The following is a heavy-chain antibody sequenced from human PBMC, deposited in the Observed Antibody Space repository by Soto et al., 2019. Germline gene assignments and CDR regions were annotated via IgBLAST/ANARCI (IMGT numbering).Heavy chain of an antibody. D-gene: IGHD2-15*01. CDR3: ARDGGCSGGSCYFFDY. J-gene: IGHJ4*02. V-gene: IGHV1-46*03. CDR1: GYTFTSYY. Sequence: ASVKVSCKASGYTFTSYYMHWVRQAPGQGLERMGIINPSGGSTSYAQKFQGRVTMTRDTSTSTVYMELSSLRSEDTAVYYCARDGGCSGGSCYFFDYWGQGTLVTVSS. CDR2: INPSGGST.